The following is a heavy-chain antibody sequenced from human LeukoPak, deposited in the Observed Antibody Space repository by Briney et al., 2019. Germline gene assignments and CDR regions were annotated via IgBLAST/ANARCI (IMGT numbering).Heavy chain of an antibody. D-gene: IGHD6-13*01. CDR1: GYTFTGYY. CDR3: ARVSDSSTWNKPSNFDY. CDR2: INPDSGGT. J-gene: IGHJ4*02. Sequence: GASVKVSCKASGYTFTGYYMHWVRQAPGQGLEWMGWINPDSGGTNYAQKFQGRVTMTRDTSFSTAYMELSSLRSDDTAVYYCARVSDSSTWNKPSNFDYWGQGTLVTVSS. V-gene: IGHV1-2*02.